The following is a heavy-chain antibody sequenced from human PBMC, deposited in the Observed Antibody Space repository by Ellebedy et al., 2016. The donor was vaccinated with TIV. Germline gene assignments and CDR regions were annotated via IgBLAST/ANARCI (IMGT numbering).Heavy chain of an antibody. J-gene: IGHJ4*02. CDR3: TRDPDGVYDSDY. D-gene: IGHD5/OR15-5a*01. Sequence: DSVKGRFIISRDIAKNSLHLQMNSLRAEDTAVYYCTRDPDGVYDSDYWGQGILVTVSS. V-gene: IGHV3-7*01.